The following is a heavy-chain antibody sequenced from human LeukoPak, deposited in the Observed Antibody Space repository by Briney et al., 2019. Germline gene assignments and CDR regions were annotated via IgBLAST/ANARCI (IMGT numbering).Heavy chain of an antibody. CDR1: GGSISGSGHY. CDR3: ARSATVTTGYFDY. D-gene: IGHD4-17*01. V-gene: IGHV4-39*07. CDR2: IYSNGNT. Sequence: ETLSLTCSVSGGSISGSGHYWGWIRQSPEKGLDWIGSIYSNGNTYYNPSVKSRVTISVDTSKNQFSLKLTSVTAAETAVYYCARSATVTTGYFDYWGQGALVTVSS. J-gene: IGHJ4*02.